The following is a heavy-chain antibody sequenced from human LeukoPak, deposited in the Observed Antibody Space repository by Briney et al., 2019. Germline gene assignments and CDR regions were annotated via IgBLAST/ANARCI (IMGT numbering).Heavy chain of an antibody. J-gene: IGHJ4*02. CDR3: AKDSAGGVNTASKY. V-gene: IGHV3-23*01. D-gene: IGHD5-18*01. CDR2: ISDSGIST. Sequence: PGGSLRLSRAASGFTFTYYAMSWVRQAPGKGLEWVSVISDSGISTYYADSVKGRFTISRDNSKNTLYLQMNSLRAEDTALYYCAKDSAGGVNTASKYWGQGTLVIVSS. CDR1: GFTFTYYA.